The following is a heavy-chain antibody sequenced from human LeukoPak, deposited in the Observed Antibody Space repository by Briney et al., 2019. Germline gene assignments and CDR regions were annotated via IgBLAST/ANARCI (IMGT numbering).Heavy chain of an antibody. CDR3: ARNGYNYRDFDY. D-gene: IGHD5-24*01. Sequence: PSETLSLTCTVSGGSISGYYWSWIRQPPGKGLEWIDYISYSGSTNYNPSLKSRVTMSVDTSKNQFSLRLSSVTAADTAVYYCARNGYNYRDFDYWGQGTLVTVSS. CDR1: GGSISGYY. V-gene: IGHV4-59*12. J-gene: IGHJ4*02. CDR2: ISYSGST.